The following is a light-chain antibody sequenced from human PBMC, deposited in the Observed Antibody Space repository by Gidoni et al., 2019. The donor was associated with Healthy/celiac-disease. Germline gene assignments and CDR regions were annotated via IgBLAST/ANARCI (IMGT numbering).Light chain of an antibody. CDR1: QSVSSY. CDR2: DAS. J-gene: IGKJ5*01. CDR3: QQRSNWRVT. Sequence: DIVLTQSPATLSLSPGERATLSCRASQSVSSYLAWYQQKPGQAPRLLIYDASNRATGIPARFSGSGSGTDFTLTISSLEPEDFAVYYCQQRSNWRVTFGQXTRLEIK. V-gene: IGKV3-11*01.